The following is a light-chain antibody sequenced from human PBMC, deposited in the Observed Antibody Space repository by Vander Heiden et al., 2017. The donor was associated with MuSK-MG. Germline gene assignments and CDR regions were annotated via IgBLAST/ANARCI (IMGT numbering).Light chain of an antibody. CDR3: HLDCSSRT. Sequence: EIVLTQSPGTLSLSPGERATLSCSASQSVSSIYLAWYQQQPGQPPMLVIYAASSSVIGITDWFSGSGGAKYFTPSSSRREYEAFAVYYLHLDCSSRTFGQGTKVEIK. CDR2: AAS. CDR1: QSVSSIY. J-gene: IGKJ1*01. V-gene: IGKV3-20*01.